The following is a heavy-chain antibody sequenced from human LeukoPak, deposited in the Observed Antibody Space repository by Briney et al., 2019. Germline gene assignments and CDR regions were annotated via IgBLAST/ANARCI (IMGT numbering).Heavy chain of an antibody. D-gene: IGHD3-10*01. Sequence: SETLSLTCAVYGGSFSGYYWGWIRQPPGKGLEWIGEINHSGSTNYNPSLKSRVTISVDTSKNQFSLKLSSVTAADTAVYYCARSIYGSGSYGYWGQGTLVTVSS. J-gene: IGHJ4*02. CDR3: ARSIYGSGSYGY. CDR1: GGSFSGYY. CDR2: INHSGST. V-gene: IGHV4-34*01.